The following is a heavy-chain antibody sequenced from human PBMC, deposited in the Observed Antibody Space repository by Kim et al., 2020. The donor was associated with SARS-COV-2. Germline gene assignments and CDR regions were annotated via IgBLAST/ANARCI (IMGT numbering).Heavy chain of an antibody. CDR3: ARVYSWSPLGYFDL. V-gene: IGHV1-18*01. Sequence: QRLQGRATMTPDTSTSTAYMELRSLRSDDTAVYYCARVYSWSPLGYFDLWGRGTLVTVSS. D-gene: IGHD5-18*01. J-gene: IGHJ2*01.